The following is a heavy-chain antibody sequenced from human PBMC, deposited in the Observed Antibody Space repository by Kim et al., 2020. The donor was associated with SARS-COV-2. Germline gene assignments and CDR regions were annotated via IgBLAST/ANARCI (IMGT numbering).Heavy chain of an antibody. CDR1: GYTFTGYY. D-gene: IGHD1-7*01. V-gene: IGHV1-2*02. CDR2: INPNSGGT. Sequence: ASVKVSCKASGYTFTGYYMHWVRQAPGQGLEWMGWINPNSGGTNYAQKFQGRVTMTRDTSISTAYMELSRLRSDDTAVYYCARGGGIGTGTSWFDSWGNGTQVTVS. J-gene: IGHJ5*01. CDR3: ARGGGIGTGTSWFDS.